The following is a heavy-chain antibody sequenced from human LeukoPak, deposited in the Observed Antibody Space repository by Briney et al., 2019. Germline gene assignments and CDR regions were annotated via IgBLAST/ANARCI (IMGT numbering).Heavy chain of an antibody. D-gene: IGHD5-12*01. CDR2: INSDGSST. CDR3: ARVSYSGYETDY. J-gene: IGHJ4*02. Sequence: PGGSPRLSCAASGFTFSSYWMHWVRQAPGKGLVWVSRINSDGSSTSYADSVKGRFTISRDNAKNTLYLQMNSLRAEDTAVYYCARVSYSGYETDYWGQGTLVTVSS. CDR1: GFTFSSYW. V-gene: IGHV3-74*01.